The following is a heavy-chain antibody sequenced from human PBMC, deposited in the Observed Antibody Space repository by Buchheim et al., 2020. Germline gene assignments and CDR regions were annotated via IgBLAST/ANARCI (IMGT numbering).Heavy chain of an antibody. J-gene: IGHJ4*02. D-gene: IGHD3-22*01. V-gene: IGHV4-34*01. CDR3: ARGGSYYDSSGYSPGFDY. Sequence: QVQLQQWGAGLLKPSETLSLTCAVYGGSFSGYYWSWIRQPPGKGLEWIGEINHSGSTNYNPSLKSRVTISVDTSKSQFLLKLSSVTAADTAVYYRARGGSYYDSSGYSPGFDYWGQGTL. CDR1: GGSFSGYY. CDR2: INHSGST.